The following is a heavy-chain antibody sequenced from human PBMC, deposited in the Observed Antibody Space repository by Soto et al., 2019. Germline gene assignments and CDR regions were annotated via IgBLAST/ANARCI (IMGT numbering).Heavy chain of an antibody. D-gene: IGHD3-3*01. V-gene: IGHV1-69*12. J-gene: IGHJ4*02. CDR2: IIPIFGTA. Sequence: QVQLVQSGAEVKKPGSSVKVSCKASGGTSSSYAISWVRQAPGQGLEWMGGIIPIFGTANYAQKFQGRVTITADESTSTAYMELSSLRSEDTAVHYCARVRVRFLEWLGSEGWGQGTLVTVSS. CDR3: ARVRVRFLEWLGSEG. CDR1: GGTSSSYA.